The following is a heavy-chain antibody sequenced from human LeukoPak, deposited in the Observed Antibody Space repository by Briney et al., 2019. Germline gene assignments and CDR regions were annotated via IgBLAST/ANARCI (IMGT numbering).Heavy chain of an antibody. CDR1: GFTFSSYA. CDR3: ARGVRGANSGSYYWPFGY. V-gene: IGHV3-30*01. D-gene: IGHD1-26*01. J-gene: IGHJ4*02. CDR2: ISYDGSNK. Sequence: GGSLRLSCAASGFTFSSYAMHWVRQAPGKGLEWVAVISYDGSNKYYADSVKGRFTISGDNSKNTLYLQMNSLRAEDTAVYYCARGVRGANSGSYYWPFGYWGQGTLVTVSS.